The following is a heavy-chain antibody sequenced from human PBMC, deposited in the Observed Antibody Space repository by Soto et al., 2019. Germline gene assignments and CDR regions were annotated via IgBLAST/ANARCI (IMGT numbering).Heavy chain of an antibody. Sequence: EVRLLESGEGLVQPGGSLKLSCAASGFTFSSYAMSWVRQAPGKGLEWVSSIGGSGGNTYYADSVKGRFTISRDNSKNTLFLQMNRLRAADTAEYYCARVVRYFDTPYGMDFWCHGTTVTVSS. CDR2: IGGSGGNT. J-gene: IGHJ6*02. CDR3: ARVVRYFDTPYGMDF. D-gene: IGHD3-9*01. V-gene: IGHV3-23*01. CDR1: GFTFSSYA.